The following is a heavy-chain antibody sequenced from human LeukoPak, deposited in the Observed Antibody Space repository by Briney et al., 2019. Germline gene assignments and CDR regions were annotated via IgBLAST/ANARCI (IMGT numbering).Heavy chain of an antibody. D-gene: IGHD5-12*01. V-gene: IGHV1-2*02. CDR3: ARGIRGYEPFDY. Sequence: ASVKVSCKASGYTFTTYGISWVRQAPGQGLEWMGWINPNSGGTNYAQKFQGRVTMTRDTSISTAYMELSRLRSDDTAVYYCARGIRGYEPFDYWGQGTLVTVSS. CDR2: INPNSGGT. CDR1: GYTFTTYG. J-gene: IGHJ4*02.